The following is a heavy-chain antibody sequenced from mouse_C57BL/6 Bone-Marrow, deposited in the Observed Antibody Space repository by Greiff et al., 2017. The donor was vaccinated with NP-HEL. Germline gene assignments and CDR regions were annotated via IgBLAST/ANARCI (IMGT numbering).Heavy chain of an antibody. D-gene: IGHD1-1*01. J-gene: IGHJ2*01. CDR2: IRLKSDNYAT. CDR1: GFTFSNYW. Sequence: EVQLVESGGGLVQPGGSMKLSCVASGFTFSNYWMNWVRQSPEKGLEWVAQIRLKSDNYATHYAESVKGRLTISRDESKGNVYLQMNNLRAEDTGIYYCTRRRFYYYGSSFAVYFDDWGQGTTLTVAS. CDR3: TRRRFYYYGSSFAVYFDD. V-gene: IGHV6-3*01.